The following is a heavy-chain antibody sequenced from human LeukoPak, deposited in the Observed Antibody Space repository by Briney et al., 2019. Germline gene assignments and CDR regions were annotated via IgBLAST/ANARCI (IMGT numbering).Heavy chain of an antibody. J-gene: IGHJ4*02. CDR3: ARDRYYDILTGAYY. CDR1: GFTFDDYA. D-gene: IGHD3-9*01. V-gene: IGHV3-9*01. Sequence: PGRSLRLSCAASGFTFDDYAMHWVRQAPGKGLEWVSGISWNSGSIGYADSVKGRFTISRDNAKNSLYLQMNSLRAEDTAVYYCARDRYYDILTGAYYWGQGTLVTVSS. CDR2: ISWNSGSI.